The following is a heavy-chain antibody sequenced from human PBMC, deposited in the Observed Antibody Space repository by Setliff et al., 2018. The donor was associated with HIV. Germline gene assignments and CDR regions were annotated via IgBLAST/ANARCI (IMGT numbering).Heavy chain of an antibody. Sequence: GASVKVSCKASGYSFTSYDINWVRQATGQGLEWMGWMNPNSGDTDYAQKVQGRVTMTRNTSIGAAYMELSSLRSEDTAVYYCARDETWGSLYYGLDVWGQGPTVTVSS. J-gene: IGHJ6*02. V-gene: IGHV1-8*01. CDR3: ARDETWGSLYYGLDV. CDR2: MNPNSGDT. D-gene: IGHD7-27*01. CDR1: GYSFTSYD.